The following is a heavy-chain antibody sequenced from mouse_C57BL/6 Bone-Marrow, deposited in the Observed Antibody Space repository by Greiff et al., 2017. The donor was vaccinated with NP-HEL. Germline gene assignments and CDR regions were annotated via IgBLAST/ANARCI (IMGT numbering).Heavy chain of an antibody. Sequence: EVMLVESGGGLVKPGGSLKLSCAASGFTFSSYTMSWVRQTPGKRLEWVATISGGGGNTYYPGSVKGRFTISRDNAKNTLYLQLSSLRSEDTALYYCASTQALFDYWGQGTTLTVSS. CDR1: GFTFSSYT. D-gene: IGHD3-2*02. V-gene: IGHV5-9*01. CDR3: ASTQALFDY. J-gene: IGHJ2*01. CDR2: ISGGGGNT.